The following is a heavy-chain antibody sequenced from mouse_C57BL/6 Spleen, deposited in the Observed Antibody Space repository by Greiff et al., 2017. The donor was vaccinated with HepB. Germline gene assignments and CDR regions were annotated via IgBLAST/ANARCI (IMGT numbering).Heavy chain of an antibody. CDR2: ISYDGSN. Sequence: DVKLQESGPGLVKPSQSLSLTCSVTGYSITSGYYWNWIRQFPGNKLEWMGYISYDGSNNYNPSLKNRISITRDTSKNQFFLKLNSVTTEDTATYYCARNYGSSSRFDVWGTGTTVTVSS. CDR1: GYSITSGYY. V-gene: IGHV3-6*01. J-gene: IGHJ1*03. D-gene: IGHD1-1*01. CDR3: ARNYGSSSRFDV.